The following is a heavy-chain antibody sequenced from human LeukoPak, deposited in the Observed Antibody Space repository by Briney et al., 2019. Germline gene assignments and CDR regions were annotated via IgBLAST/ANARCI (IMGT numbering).Heavy chain of an antibody. CDR3: ARSHYSLREEWLPPT. J-gene: IGHJ5*02. Sequence: SETLSLTCTVSGGSISSYYWSWIRQPAGKGLEWIGRIYTSGSTNYNPSLKSRVTMSVDTSKNQFSLKLSSVTAADTAVYYCARSHYSLREEWLPPTWGQGTLVTVSS. CDR2: IYTSGST. D-gene: IGHD3-3*01. CDR1: GGSISSYY. V-gene: IGHV4-4*07.